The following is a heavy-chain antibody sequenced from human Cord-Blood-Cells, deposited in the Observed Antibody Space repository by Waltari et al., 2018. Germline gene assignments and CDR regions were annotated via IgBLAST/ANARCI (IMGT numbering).Heavy chain of an antibody. CDR3: ARGRWDIVVVVAALWYFDL. CDR1: GGSFSGYY. V-gene: IGHV4-34*01. J-gene: IGHJ2*01. D-gene: IGHD2-15*01. CDR2: INHSGST. Sequence: QVQLQQWGAGLLKPSETLSLTCAVYGGSFSGYYWSWIRQPPGKGLEWIGEINHSGSTNYNPSLKRRVTISVDTSKNQFSLKLSFVTAADTAVYYCARGRWDIVVVVAALWYFDLWGRGTLVTVSS.